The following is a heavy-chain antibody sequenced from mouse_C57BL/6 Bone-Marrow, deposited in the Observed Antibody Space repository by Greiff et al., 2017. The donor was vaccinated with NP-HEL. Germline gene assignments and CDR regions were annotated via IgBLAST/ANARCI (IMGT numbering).Heavy chain of an antibody. Sequence: VQLQQSGPELVKPGASVKISCTASGYSFTGYYMNWVKQSPEKSLEWIGEINPSTGGTTYNQKFKAKATLTVDKSSSTAYMQLKSLTSEDSAVYYCARDWDEAMDYWGQGTSVTVSS. CDR2: INPSTGGT. J-gene: IGHJ4*01. V-gene: IGHV1-42*01. CDR1: GYSFTGYY. D-gene: IGHD4-1*01. CDR3: ARDWDEAMDY.